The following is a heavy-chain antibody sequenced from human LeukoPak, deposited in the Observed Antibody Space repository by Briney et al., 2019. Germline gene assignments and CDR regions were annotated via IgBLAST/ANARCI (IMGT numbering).Heavy chain of an antibody. V-gene: IGHV4-38-2*02. Sequence: PSETLSLTCTVSGYSISSDYYWGWIRQPPGKGLEWIGSIHHSGRTYYNPSLKSRVTISVDTSKNQFSLKLSSVTAADTAVYYCARDHLANLASRLFDPWGQGTLVTVSS. J-gene: IGHJ5*02. D-gene: IGHD3-3*01. CDR3: ARDHLANLASRLFDP. CDR1: GYSISSDYY. CDR2: IHHSGRT.